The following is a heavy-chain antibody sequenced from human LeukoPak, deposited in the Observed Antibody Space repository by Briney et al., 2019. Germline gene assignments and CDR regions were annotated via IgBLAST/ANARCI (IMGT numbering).Heavy chain of an antibody. CDR3: ARDLKQQQQLVRGNYYYGMDI. D-gene: IGHD6-13*01. V-gene: IGHV3-66*01. Sequence: GGSLRLSCAASGFTVSSNHMSWVRQAPGKGLEWVSVIYSGGSTYYADSVKRRFTISRDNAKNSLYLQMNSLRAEDTAVYYCARDLKQQQQLVRGNYYYGMDIWGQGTTVTVSS. J-gene: IGHJ6*02. CDR2: IYSGGST. CDR1: GFTVSSNH.